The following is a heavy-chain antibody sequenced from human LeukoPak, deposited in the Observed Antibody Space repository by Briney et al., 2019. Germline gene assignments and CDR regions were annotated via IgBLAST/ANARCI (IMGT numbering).Heavy chain of an antibody. Sequence: ASVKVSCKASGYTFTGYYMHWVRQAPGQGLEWMGIINPSGGSTSYAQKFQGRVTMTRDMSTSTVYMELSSLRSEDTAVYYCARESVAARPVGGWFDPWGQGTLVTVSS. J-gene: IGHJ5*02. D-gene: IGHD6-6*01. CDR3: ARESVAARPVGGWFDP. V-gene: IGHV1-46*01. CDR2: INPSGGST. CDR1: GYTFTGYY.